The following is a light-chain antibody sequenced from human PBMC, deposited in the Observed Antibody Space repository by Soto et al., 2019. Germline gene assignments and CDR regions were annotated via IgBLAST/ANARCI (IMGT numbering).Light chain of an antibody. V-gene: IGKV3-15*01. CDR1: QSVSSS. CDR2: GAS. J-gene: IGKJ4*01. CDR3: QQYNNWPLT. Sequence: EFVLTQSPGTLSLSPGERATLSCRASQSVSSSSLAWYQQKPGQAPRLLIYGASTRATGIPARFSGSGSGTEFTLTISSLQSEDFAVYYCQQYNNWPLTFGGGTKVDIK.